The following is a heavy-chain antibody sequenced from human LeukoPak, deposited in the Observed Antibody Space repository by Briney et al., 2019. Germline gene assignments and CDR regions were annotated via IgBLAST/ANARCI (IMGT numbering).Heavy chain of an antibody. Sequence: GGSLRLSCAASGFTFSNAWMSWVRQAPGKGLEWVGRIKSKTDGGTTDYAAPVKGRFTISRDDSKNTLYLQMNSLKTEETAVYYCTTGIGKDYGDYERPFDYWGQGTLVTVSS. V-gene: IGHV3-15*01. CDR2: IKSKTDGGTT. J-gene: IGHJ4*02. D-gene: IGHD4-17*01. CDR3: TTGIGKDYGDYERPFDY. CDR1: GFTFSNAW.